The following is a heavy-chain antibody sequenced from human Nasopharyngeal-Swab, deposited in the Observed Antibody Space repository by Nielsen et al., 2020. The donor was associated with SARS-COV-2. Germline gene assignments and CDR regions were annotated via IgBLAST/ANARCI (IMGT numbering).Heavy chain of an antibody. CDR3: ARFSSGTIPSVDY. D-gene: IGHD1-7*01. V-gene: IGHV5-10-1*01. J-gene: IGHJ4*02. CDR2: IDPSDSYT. Sequence: GGSLRLSCKGSGYSFTSYWISWVRQMPGKGLEWMGRIDPSDSYTNYRPSFQGHVTISADKSISTAYLQWSSLKASDTAMYYCARFSSGTIPSVDYWGQGTLVTVSS. CDR1: GYSFTSYW.